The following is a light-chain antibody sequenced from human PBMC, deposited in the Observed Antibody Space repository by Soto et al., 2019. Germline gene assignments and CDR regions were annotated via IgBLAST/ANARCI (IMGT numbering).Light chain of an antibody. CDR1: QSVSSN. J-gene: IGKJ4*01. CDR2: GAS. CDR3: QQYNNWPPVT. V-gene: IGKV3-15*01. Sequence: EIVMTQSPATLTVSPGXRATLSCRASQSVSSNLAWYQQKPGQAPRLLIYGASTRATGIPARFSGSGSGTEFTLTISSLQSEDFAVYYCQQYNNWPPVTFGGGTKVDIK.